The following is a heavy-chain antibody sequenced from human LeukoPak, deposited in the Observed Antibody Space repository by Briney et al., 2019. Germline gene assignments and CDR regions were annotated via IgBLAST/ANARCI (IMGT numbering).Heavy chain of an antibody. CDR1: GGSLSGYY. J-gene: IGHJ5*02. Sequence: ASETLSLTCAVSGGSLSGYYWTWICQPPGKGLEWIGEINHSGSTNYNPSLKSRVTISVDTSKNQFSLKLSSVTAAGTAVYYCARVETGSYSSSWYLSNWFDPWGQGTLVTVSS. V-gene: IGHV4-34*01. D-gene: IGHD6-13*01. CDR3: ARVETGSYSSSWYLSNWFDP. CDR2: INHSGST.